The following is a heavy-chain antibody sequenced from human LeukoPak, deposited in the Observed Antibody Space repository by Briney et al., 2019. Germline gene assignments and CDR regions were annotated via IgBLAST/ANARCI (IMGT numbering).Heavy chain of an antibody. Sequence: ASVKVSCKASGYTFTSYGISWVRQAPGQGLEWMGWISTYTGNTNYAQKLQGRVTMTTDTSTSTAYMELRSLRSDDTAVYYCTSGTRDSSGYPEGLRYWGQGTLVTVSS. CDR1: GYTFTSYG. CDR3: TSGTRDSSGYPEGLRY. V-gene: IGHV1-18*01. CDR2: ISTYTGNT. D-gene: IGHD3-22*01. J-gene: IGHJ4*02.